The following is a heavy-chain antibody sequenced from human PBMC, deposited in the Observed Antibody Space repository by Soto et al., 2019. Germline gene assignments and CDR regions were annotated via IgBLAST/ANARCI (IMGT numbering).Heavy chain of an antibody. V-gene: IGHV3-74*01. D-gene: IGHD3-22*01. CDR2: INSDGSRT. CDR1: GFTFSSYW. CDR3: ARGDGDYYDGNGYLGRH. J-gene: IGHJ4*02. Sequence: GGSLRLSCAASGFTFSSYWMHWVRQAPGKGLVWVSRINSDGSRTGYADSAKGRFTISRDNAKNTVYLQMNSLRAEDTAVYYCARGDGDYYDGNGYLGRHWGQGTLVTVSS.